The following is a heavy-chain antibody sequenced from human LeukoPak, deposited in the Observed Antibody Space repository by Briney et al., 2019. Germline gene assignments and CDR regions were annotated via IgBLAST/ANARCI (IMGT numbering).Heavy chain of an antibody. Sequence: ESGPGLVKPSETLSLTCTVSGGSIGTYYWSWFRQPPGKGLEWIGEINHSGSTNYNPSLKSRVTISVDTSKNQFSLKLSSVTAADTAVYYCARYPFWSGYYLGSYYMDVWGKGTTVTVSS. D-gene: IGHD3-3*01. CDR1: GGSIGTYY. CDR2: INHSGST. J-gene: IGHJ6*03. CDR3: ARYPFWSGYYLGSYYMDV. V-gene: IGHV4-59*12.